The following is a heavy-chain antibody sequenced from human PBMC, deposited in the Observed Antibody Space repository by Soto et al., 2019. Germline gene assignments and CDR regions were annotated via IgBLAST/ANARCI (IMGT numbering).Heavy chain of an antibody. CDR3: AKDGYDSSGYGFDY. CDR1: GFTFSSYA. CDR2: ISGGGGST. J-gene: IGHJ4*02. D-gene: IGHD3-22*01. V-gene: IGHV3-23*01. Sequence: GGSLRLSCAASGFTFSSYAMSWVRQAPGKGLEWVSAISGGGGSTYYADSVKGRFTISRDNSKNTLYLQMNSLRAEDTAVYYCAKDGYDSSGYGFDYWGQGTLVTVSS.